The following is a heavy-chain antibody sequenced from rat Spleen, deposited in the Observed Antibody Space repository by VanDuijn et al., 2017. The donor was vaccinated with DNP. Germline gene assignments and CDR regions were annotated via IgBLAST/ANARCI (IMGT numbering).Heavy chain of an antibody. CDR3: AKGPNYGGWSDYFDY. Sequence: EVKLVESGGGLVQPGRSLKLSCAASGFNFNDYWMGWVRQAPWKGLEWIGQINKDSSSINYPPSLKDKFTIFRDNDQDTLYLQMSKLGSEDTAIYYCAKGPNYGGWSDYFDYWGQGVMVTVSS. CDR1: GFNFNDYW. CDR2: INKDSSSI. D-gene: IGHD1-11*01. J-gene: IGHJ2*01. V-gene: IGHV4-2*01.